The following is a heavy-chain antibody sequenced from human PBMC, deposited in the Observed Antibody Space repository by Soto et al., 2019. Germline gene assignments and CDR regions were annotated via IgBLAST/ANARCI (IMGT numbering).Heavy chain of an antibody. J-gene: IGHJ4*02. CDR1: GGTFSSYT. Sequence: QVQLVQSGAEVKKPGSSVKVSCKASGGTFSSYTISWVRQAPGQGLEWMGRIIPILGIANYAQKFQGSVTITADKSTRTAYMELSSLRSEDTAVYYCATVYDILPGYSFDYWGQGTLVTVSS. V-gene: IGHV1-69*02. D-gene: IGHD3-9*01. CDR2: IIPILGIA. CDR3: ATVYDILPGYSFDY.